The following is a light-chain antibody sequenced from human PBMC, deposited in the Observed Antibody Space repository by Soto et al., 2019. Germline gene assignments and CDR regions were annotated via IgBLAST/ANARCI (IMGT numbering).Light chain of an antibody. CDR2: AAS. J-gene: IGKJ1*01. CDR1: QSVSDRY. V-gene: IGKV3-20*01. CDR3: QQYGSSPPT. Sequence: EIVLTQSPGTLSLSPGERATLFCRASQSVSDRYLAWYQRKPGQAPRLLIYAASSRAAGIADRFSGSGSGTDFTLTISRLEPADFAMYYCQQYGSSPPTFGQGTKVDIK.